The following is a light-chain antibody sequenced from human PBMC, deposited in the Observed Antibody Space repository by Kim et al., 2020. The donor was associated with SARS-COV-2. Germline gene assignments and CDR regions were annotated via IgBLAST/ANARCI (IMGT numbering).Light chain of an antibody. V-gene: IGLV1-40*01. CDR2: GNS. Sequence: QGVTNSCTGTSSNIGAGYDVHWYQQLPGTAPKLLIYGNSNRPSGVPDRFSGSKSGTSASLAITGLQAEDEADYYCQSYDSSLSGWVFGGGTQLTV. J-gene: IGLJ3*02. CDR1: SSNIGAGYD. CDR3: QSYDSSLSGWV.